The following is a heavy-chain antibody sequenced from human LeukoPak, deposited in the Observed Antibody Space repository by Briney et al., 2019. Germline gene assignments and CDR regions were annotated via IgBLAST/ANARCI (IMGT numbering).Heavy chain of an antibody. Sequence: PGGSLRLSCAISGFTFNSYWMSWVRQAPGKGLEWVANIKHDGSEKYYVDSVKGRFTISRDNAKNSLYLQMNSPRAEDTAVYYCARDSRQLIYWGRGTLVTVSS. CDR3: ARDSRQLIY. CDR1: GFTFNSYW. J-gene: IGHJ4*02. V-gene: IGHV3-7*01. D-gene: IGHD6-6*01. CDR2: IKHDGSEK.